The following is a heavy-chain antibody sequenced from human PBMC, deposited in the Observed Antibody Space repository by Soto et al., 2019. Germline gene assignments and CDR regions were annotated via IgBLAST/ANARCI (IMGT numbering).Heavy chain of an antibody. CDR3: ARLFDVDTAMVISAGGGYYFDY. CDR1: GGSISSYY. J-gene: IGHJ4*02. CDR2: IYYSGST. D-gene: IGHD5-18*01. Sequence: SETLSLTCTVSGGSISSYYWSWIRQPPGKGLEWIGYIYYSGSTNYNPSLKSRVTISVDTSKNQFSLKLSSVTAADTAVYYCARLFDVDTAMVISAGGGYYFDYWGQGTLVTVSS. V-gene: IGHV4-59*08.